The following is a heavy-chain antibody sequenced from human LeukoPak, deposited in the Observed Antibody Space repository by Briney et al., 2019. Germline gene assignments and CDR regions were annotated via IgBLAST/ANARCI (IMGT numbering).Heavy chain of an antibody. V-gene: IGHV4-4*07. D-gene: IGHD3-22*01. J-gene: IGHJ5*02. Sequence: SETLSLTCTVSGGSISSYYWSWIRQPAGKGLEWIGRIYTSGGTNYNPSLKSRVTMSVDTSKSQFSLKLSSVTAADTAVYYCASSGYYKNWFDPWGQGTLVTVSS. CDR1: GGSISSYY. CDR3: ASSGYYKNWFDP. CDR2: IYTSGGT.